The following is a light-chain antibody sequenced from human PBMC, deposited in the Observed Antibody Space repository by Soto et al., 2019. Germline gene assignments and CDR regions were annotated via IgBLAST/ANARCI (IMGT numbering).Light chain of an antibody. CDR2: EAS. CDR1: ASVITY. Sequence: DIQMTQSPPSLSASVGDRVTITCRSSASVITYLNWYQTKPGKAPTLLIYEASTLDSGVPSRFSGSGSGTEFTLTISNLQPEDFATYYCQQSYDTSTFGQGTRLDFK. V-gene: IGKV1-39*01. J-gene: IGKJ5*01. CDR3: QQSYDTST.